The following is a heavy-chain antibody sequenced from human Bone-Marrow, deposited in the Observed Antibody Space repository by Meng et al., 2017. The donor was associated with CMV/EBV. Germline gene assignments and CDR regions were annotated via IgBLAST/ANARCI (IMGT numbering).Heavy chain of an antibody. Sequence: ESLKISCAASGFTFSGSIIHWVRQASGKGLEWVGRIRSKGDSYATTYTASVKGRFTISRDDSKNTAYLQMNSLRIEDTAVYYCTRQNVQSSGWYYFDYWGQGTLVTVSS. CDR3: TRQNVQSSGWYYFDY. V-gene: IGHV3-73*01. CDR2: IRSKGDSYAT. J-gene: IGHJ4*02. D-gene: IGHD6-19*01. CDR1: GFTFSGSI.